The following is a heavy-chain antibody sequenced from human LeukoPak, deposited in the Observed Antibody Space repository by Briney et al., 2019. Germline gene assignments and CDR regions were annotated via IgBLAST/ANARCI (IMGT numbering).Heavy chain of an antibody. CDR1: GFIFNNYA. CDR3: AKDNRRHYTSGPNPDSLH. V-gene: IGHV3-9*01. Sequence: GGSLRLSCAGSGFIFNNYAMHWVRQPPGKGLEWDSGISWNSGSIDYADSVKGRFTISRDNAKNSLYLQMNSLRVEDTAFYYCAKDNRRHYTSGPNPDSLHWGQGALVTVSS. CDR2: ISWNSGSI. D-gene: IGHD6-19*01. J-gene: IGHJ4*02.